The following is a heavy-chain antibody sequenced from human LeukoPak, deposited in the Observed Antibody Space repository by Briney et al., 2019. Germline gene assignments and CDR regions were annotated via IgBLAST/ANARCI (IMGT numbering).Heavy chain of an antibody. Sequence: SETLSLTCTVSGGSISSYYWSWIRQPPGKGLEWIGYIYYSGSTNYNPSLKSRVTISVDTSKNQFSLKLSSVTAADTAVYYCARENGYCSSTSCYNYYYYYMDVWGKGTTVTVSS. J-gene: IGHJ6*03. D-gene: IGHD2-2*03. V-gene: IGHV4-59*01. CDR1: GGSISSYY. CDR2: IYYSGST. CDR3: ARENGYCSSTSCYNYYYYYMDV.